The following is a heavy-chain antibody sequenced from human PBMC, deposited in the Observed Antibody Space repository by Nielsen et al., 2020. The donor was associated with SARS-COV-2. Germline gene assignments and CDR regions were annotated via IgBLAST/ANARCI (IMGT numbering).Heavy chain of an antibody. CDR1: GFTFSSYG. J-gene: IGHJ4*02. V-gene: IGHV3-30*18. CDR3: AKARSRYSSGWYDY. Sequence: GESLKISCAASGFTFSSYGMHWVRQAPGKGLEWVAVISYDGSNKYYADSVKGRFTISRDNSKNTLYLQMNSLRAEDTAVYYCAKARSRYSSGWYDYWGQGTLVTVSS. CDR2: ISYDGSNK. D-gene: IGHD6-19*01.